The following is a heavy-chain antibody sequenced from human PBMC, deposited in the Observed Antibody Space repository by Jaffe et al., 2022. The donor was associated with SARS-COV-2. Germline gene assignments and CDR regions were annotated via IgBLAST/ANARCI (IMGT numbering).Heavy chain of an antibody. Sequence: QVQLVESGGGVVQPGRSLRLSCAASGFTFSSYGMHWVRQAPGKGLEWVAVIWYDGSNKYYADSVKGRFTISRDNSKNTLYLQMNSLRAEDTAVYYCARDSVPFVEYAAFDIWGQGTMVTVSS. CDR3: ARDSVPFVEYAAFDI. CDR1: GFTFSSYG. CDR2: IWYDGSNK. J-gene: IGHJ3*02. V-gene: IGHV3-33*01. D-gene: IGHD3-10*01.